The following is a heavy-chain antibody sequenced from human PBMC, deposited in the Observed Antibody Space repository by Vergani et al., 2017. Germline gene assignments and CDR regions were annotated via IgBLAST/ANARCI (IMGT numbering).Heavy chain of an antibody. D-gene: IGHD2-2*01. V-gene: IGHV4-39*01. CDR2: IYYSGST. CDR1: GGSISSYY. CDR3: ARPPDCSSTSCLAEYFQH. J-gene: IGHJ1*01. Sequence: QVQLQESGPGLVKPSETLSLTCTVSGGSISSYYWSWIRQPPGKGLEWIGSIYYSGSTYYNPSLKSRVTISVDTSKNQFSLKLSSVTAADTAVYYCARPPDCSSTSCLAEYFQHWGQGTLVTVSS.